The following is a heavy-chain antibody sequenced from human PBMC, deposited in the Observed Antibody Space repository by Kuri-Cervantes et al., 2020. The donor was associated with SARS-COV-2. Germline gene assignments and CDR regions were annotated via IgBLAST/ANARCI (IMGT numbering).Heavy chain of an antibody. CDR1: GFTFSSYA. Sequence: GGSLRLSCAASGFTFSSYAMHWVRQAPGKGLEWVAFISHDGSNEYYGDSVKGRFTISRDNSKNTLYLQMNSLGVEDTAVYYCAKESRIRVAVAASDYWGQGTLVTVSS. J-gene: IGHJ4*02. CDR2: ISHDGSNE. D-gene: IGHD6-19*01. CDR3: AKESRIRVAVAASDY. V-gene: IGHV3-30*04.